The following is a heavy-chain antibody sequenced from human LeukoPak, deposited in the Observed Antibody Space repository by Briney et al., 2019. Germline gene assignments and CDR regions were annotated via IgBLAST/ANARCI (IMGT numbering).Heavy chain of an antibody. Sequence: SETLSLTCTVSGGSISSGGYYWGWIRQHPGKGLEWIGYIYYSGSTYYSPSLKSRVTISVDTSKNQFSLKLSSVTAADTAVYYCASSRRTVTTRGGFDYWGQGTLVTVSS. J-gene: IGHJ4*02. CDR1: GGSISSGGYY. V-gene: IGHV4-31*03. CDR2: IYYSGST. D-gene: IGHD4-17*01. CDR3: ASSRRTVTTRGGFDY.